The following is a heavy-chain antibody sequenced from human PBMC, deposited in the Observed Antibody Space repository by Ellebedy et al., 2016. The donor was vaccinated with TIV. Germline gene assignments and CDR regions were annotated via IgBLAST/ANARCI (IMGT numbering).Heavy chain of an antibody. D-gene: IGHD3-16*01. CDR1: GFTFSRYA. V-gene: IGHV3-23*01. CDR2: ISYNGADT. Sequence: GGSLRLSXEASGFTFSRYAMSWVRQAPGKGLEWVSSISYNGADTWYADSVRGRFTISRDNSKNTLYLQMNRLRVEDTAVYYCAKGGGAVTPFDPWGQGTLVTVSS. CDR3: AKGGGAVTPFDP. J-gene: IGHJ5*02.